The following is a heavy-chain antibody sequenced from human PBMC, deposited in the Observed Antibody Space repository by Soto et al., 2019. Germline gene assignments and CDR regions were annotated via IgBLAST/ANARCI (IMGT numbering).Heavy chain of an antibody. V-gene: IGHV1-18*01. CDR2: ISTYNGNT. CDR1: GYTFTSYG. CDR3: LNIPHY. J-gene: IGHJ4*02. Sequence: ASVKVSCKASGYTFTSYGISWVRQAPGQGLEWMGWISTYNGNTNFTQKLQGRVTMTTDTSTSTAYMELSSLRSEDTAVYYCLNIPHYWGQGTLVTVSS.